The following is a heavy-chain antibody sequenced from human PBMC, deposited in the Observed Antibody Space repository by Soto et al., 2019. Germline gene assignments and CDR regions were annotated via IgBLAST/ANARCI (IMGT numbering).Heavy chain of an antibody. CDR1: GASVTTFS. D-gene: IGHD7-27*01. J-gene: IGHJ3*01. CDR3: ARDQSGAADV. V-gene: IGHV4-4*07. CDR2: IYTDGST. Sequence: QVQLQESGPGLVEPSETLSLTCIVSGASVTTFSWNWIRQSAGKGLEWIGRIYTDGSTSYIPSLNGRITLSLDTSKKQLSLNLKFVTAADTAVYFCARDQSGAADVWGQGTMVTVA.